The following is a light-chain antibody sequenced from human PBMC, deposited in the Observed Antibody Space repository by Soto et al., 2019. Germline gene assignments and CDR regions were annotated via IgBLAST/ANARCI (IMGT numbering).Light chain of an antibody. CDR2: GAS. Sequence: IPLTQSPSSLSASVGDRVTITCRASQGISSYLAWYQQKPGKAPKLLIYGASTLEGGVPFRCSGSGSGTDFPITISSLQPEDFATYYCQQLNTYPITFGHGTRLEI. V-gene: IGKV1-9*01. CDR1: QGISSY. J-gene: IGKJ5*01. CDR3: QQLNTYPIT.